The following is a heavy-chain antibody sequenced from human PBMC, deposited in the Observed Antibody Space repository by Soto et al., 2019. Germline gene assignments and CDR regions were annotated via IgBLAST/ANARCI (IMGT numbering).Heavy chain of an antibody. CDR2: ISSSSSYI. V-gene: IGHV3-21*01. J-gene: IGHJ5*02. Sequence: GGSLRLSCAASGFTFSSYSMNWVRQAPGKGLEWVSSISSSSSYIYYADSVKGRFTISRDNAKNSLYLQMNSLRAEDTAVYYCARIVSNGTTSWFDPWGQGTLVTVSS. CDR3: ARIVSNGTTSWFDP. CDR1: GFTFSSYS. D-gene: IGHD1-7*01.